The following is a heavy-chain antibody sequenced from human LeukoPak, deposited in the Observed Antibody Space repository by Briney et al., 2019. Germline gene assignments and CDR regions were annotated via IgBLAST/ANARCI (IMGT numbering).Heavy chain of an antibody. Sequence: GESLKISCKGSGYSFTSYWIGWVRQMPGKGLEWMGIIYPGDSDTRYSPSFQGQVTISADKSISTAYLQWSSLKASDTAMYYCASSEGYCSSTSCYTSFDYWGQGTLVTVSS. CDR1: GYSFTSYW. CDR2: IYPGDSDT. V-gene: IGHV5-51*01. CDR3: ASSEGYCSSTSCYTSFDY. J-gene: IGHJ4*02. D-gene: IGHD2-2*02.